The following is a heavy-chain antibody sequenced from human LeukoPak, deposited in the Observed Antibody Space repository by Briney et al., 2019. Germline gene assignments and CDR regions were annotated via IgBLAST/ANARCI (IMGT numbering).Heavy chain of an antibody. D-gene: IGHD2-8*01. CDR2: IDSYGRDT. V-gene: IGHV3-74*01. CDR1: GMTFSDYW. CDR3: AREVMAKRRAFDI. J-gene: IGHJ3*02. Sequence: PGGSLRLSCAASGMTFSDYWLHWVRQTPGEGLEWVSRIDSYGRDTSYADSVKGRFTISRDNAKNTLYLQMNSLRAEDTAVYYCAREVMAKRRAFDIWGQGTVVTVSS.